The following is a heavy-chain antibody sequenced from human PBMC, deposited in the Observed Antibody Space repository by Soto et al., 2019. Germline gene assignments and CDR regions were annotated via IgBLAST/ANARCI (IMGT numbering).Heavy chain of an antibody. V-gene: IGHV3-73*01. J-gene: IGHJ4*02. CDR2: IRSKANSYAT. CDR3: TTRLRGVSPFDY. Sequence: GGSLRLSCAASGFTFSGSAMHWVRQASGKGLEWVGRIRSKANSYATAYAASVKGRFTISRDDSKNTAYLQMNSLKTEDTAVYYCTTRLRGVSPFDYWGQGTLVTVSS. D-gene: IGHD3-10*01. CDR1: GFTFSGSA.